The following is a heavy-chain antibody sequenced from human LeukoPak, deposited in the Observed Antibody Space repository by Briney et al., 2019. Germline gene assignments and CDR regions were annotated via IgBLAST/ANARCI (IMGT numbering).Heavy chain of an antibody. Sequence: GGSLRLSCAASGFTFSSYGMHWVRQAPGKGLEYVSAISSNGGSTYYANSVKGRFTISRDNSKNTLYLQMGSLRAEDMAVYYCARRGTMIVPMFDYWGQGTLVTVSS. CDR2: ISSNGGST. D-gene: IGHD3-22*01. CDR1: GFTFSSYG. V-gene: IGHV3-64*01. J-gene: IGHJ4*02. CDR3: ARRGTMIVPMFDY.